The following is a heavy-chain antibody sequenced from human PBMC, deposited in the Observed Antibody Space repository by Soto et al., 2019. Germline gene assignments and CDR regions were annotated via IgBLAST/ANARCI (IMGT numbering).Heavy chain of an antibody. Sequence: GGSLRLSCAASGFTISSYEMNWVRQAPGKGLEWVSYISSSGSTIYYADSVKGRFTISRDNAKNSLYLQMNSLRAEDTAVYYCARDSAYCSSTSCYHQPPYYYYYGMDVRGKGTTVTVSS. J-gene: IGHJ6*04. CDR2: ISSSGSTI. CDR3: ARDSAYCSSTSCYHQPPYYYYYGMDV. V-gene: IGHV3-48*03. D-gene: IGHD2-2*01. CDR1: GFTISSYE.